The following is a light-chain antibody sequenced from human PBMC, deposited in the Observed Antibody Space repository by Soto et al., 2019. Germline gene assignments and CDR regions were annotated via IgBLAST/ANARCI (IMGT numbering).Light chain of an antibody. CDR2: AAS. J-gene: IGKJ1*01. V-gene: IGKV1-39*01. Sequence: DIHMTHSPSSLSASVGEIVTIACLSSQSISSYLNWYQQKPGKAPKLPIYAASSLQSGVPSRFSGSGSGTDFTLTISSLQPEDFATYYCQQSYSTLTWTFGQGTKVDIK. CDR3: QQSYSTLTWT. CDR1: QSISSY.